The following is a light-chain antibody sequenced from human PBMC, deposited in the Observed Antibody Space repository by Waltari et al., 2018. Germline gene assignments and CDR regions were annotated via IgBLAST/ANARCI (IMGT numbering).Light chain of an antibody. J-gene: IGKJ2*01. Sequence: EVVMTQSPETLSVAPGERVTLSCRANQSVSSHLAWHQQKPGQAPRLLISGASTRATGIPARFSGSGSGTEYTLTISSLQSEDFAVYYCHQYNNWPHTFGQGTKLEIK. V-gene: IGKV3-15*01. CDR2: GAS. CDR3: HQYNNWPHT. CDR1: QSVSSH.